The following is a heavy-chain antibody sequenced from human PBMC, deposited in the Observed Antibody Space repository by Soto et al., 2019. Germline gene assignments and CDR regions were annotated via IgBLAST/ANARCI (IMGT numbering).Heavy chain of an antibody. Sequence: SETLSLTCTVSGGSISSYYWSWIRQPAGKGLEWIGRTYTSGSTNYNPSLKSRVTMSVDTSKNQFSLKLSSVTAADTAVYYCARDQSRYYYDSSGYYQRPYYYYGMDVWGQGTTVTVSS. CDR1: GGSISSYY. D-gene: IGHD3-22*01. CDR2: TYTSGST. V-gene: IGHV4-4*07. J-gene: IGHJ6*02. CDR3: ARDQSRYYYDSSGYYQRPYYYYGMDV.